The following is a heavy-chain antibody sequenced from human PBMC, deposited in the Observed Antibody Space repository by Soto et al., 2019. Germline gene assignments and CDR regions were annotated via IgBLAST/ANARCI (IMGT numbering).Heavy chain of an antibody. J-gene: IGHJ3*02. Sequence: PSETLSLSCTVSGGSISSGGYYWSWIRQHPGKGLEWIGYIYYSGSTYYNPSLKSRVTISVDTSKNQFTLKLSSVTAADTAVYYCARERGSNWNYPNAFDSWGQGTMVTVSS. CDR2: IYYSGST. D-gene: IGHD1-7*01. V-gene: IGHV4-31*03. CDR1: GGSISSGGYY. CDR3: ARERGSNWNYPNAFDS.